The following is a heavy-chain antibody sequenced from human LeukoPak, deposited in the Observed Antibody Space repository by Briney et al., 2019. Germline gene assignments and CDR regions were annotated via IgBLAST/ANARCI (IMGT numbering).Heavy chain of an antibody. Sequence: GGSLRLSCAASGFTFSSYGMHWVRQAPGKGLEWVAVILSDGSKEFYTDSVKGRFTISRDNSKNTLYLQMNSLRAEDTAVYFCARILLRSESYYNPSDYWGQGALVTVSS. D-gene: IGHD3-10*01. CDR3: ARILLRSESYYNPSDY. CDR2: ILSDGSKE. J-gene: IGHJ4*02. CDR1: GFTFSSYG. V-gene: IGHV3-33*01.